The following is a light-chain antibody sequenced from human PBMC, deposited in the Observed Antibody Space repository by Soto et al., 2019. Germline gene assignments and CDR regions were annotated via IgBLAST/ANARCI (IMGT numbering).Light chain of an antibody. CDR1: QRVSSY. V-gene: IGKV3-11*01. CDR2: DAS. Sequence: EIVLTQSPATLSLSPGERATLSCRASQRVSSYLAWYQQKPGQAPRLLIYDASNRATGIPARFSGSGSGTDFTLTISSLEPDDFEVYYCQQRSDWPYTFGGGTKVQIK. CDR3: QQRSDWPYT. J-gene: IGKJ4*01.